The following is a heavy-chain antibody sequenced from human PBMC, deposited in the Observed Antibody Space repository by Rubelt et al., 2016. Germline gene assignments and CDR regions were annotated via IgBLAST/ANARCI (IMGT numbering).Heavy chain of an antibody. CDR2: IHPKSGDT. J-gene: IGHJ4*02. D-gene: IGHD6-6*01. Sequence: QVQLVQSGPEVKKPGASVKVSCKASGYAFTAYYVHWVRQAPGQGLEWMGRIHPKSGDTKYAENFQGRVTLTRDTSISTVYMELSGLKSDDTAGYYCARVRQLSDYWGQGTLVTVSS. CDR1: GYAFTAYY. V-gene: IGHV1-2*06. CDR3: ARVRQLSDY.